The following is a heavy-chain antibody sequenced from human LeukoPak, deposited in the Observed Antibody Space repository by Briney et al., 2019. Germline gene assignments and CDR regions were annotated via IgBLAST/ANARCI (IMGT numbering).Heavy chain of an antibody. CDR3: AREFSSWYGMDV. V-gene: IGHV3-74*01. Sequence: GSLRLSCAASGFTFSSYSMNWVRQAPGKGLVWVSRINSDGSSTSYADSVKGRFTISRDNAKNTLYLQMDSLRAEDTAVYYCAREFSSWYGMDVWGQGTTVTVSS. CDR2: INSDGSST. CDR1: GFTFSSYS. D-gene: IGHD6-13*01. J-gene: IGHJ6*02.